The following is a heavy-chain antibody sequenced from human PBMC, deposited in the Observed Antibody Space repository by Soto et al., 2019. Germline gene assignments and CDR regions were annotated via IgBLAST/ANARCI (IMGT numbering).Heavy chain of an antibody. Sequence: ASVKVSCKVSGYTFTSYYMHWVRQAPGQGLEWMGIINPSGGSTSYAQKFQGRVTMTRDTSTSTVYMELSSLRSEDTAVYYCARARRIAARTHGWFDPWGQGTLVTVSS. CDR3: ARARRIAARTHGWFDP. D-gene: IGHD6-6*01. J-gene: IGHJ5*02. CDR1: GYTFTSYY. CDR2: INPSGGST. V-gene: IGHV1-46*01.